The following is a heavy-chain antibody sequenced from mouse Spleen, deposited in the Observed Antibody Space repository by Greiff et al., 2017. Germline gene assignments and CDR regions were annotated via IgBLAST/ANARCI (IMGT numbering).Heavy chain of an antibody. Sequence: QVQLKETGPGLVAPSQSLSITCTVSGFSLTSYGVHWVRQPPGKGLEWLVVIWSDGSTNYNSALKSRLSISKDNSKSQVFLKMNSLQTDDTAMYYCARQRLTGTYYYAMDYWGQGTSVTVSS. D-gene: IGHD4-1*01. CDR2: IWSDGST. V-gene: IGHV2-6-1*01. CDR3: ARQRLTGTYYYAMDY. J-gene: IGHJ4*01. CDR1: GFSLTSYG.